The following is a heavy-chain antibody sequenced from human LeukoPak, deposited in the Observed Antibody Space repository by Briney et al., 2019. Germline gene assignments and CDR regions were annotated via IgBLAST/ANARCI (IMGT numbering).Heavy chain of an antibody. J-gene: IGHJ6*03. CDR2: IYYSGST. CDR3: AREGWLGMGGNYMDV. CDR1: GGSLSSYY. Sequence: SETLSLTCTVSGGSLSSYYWSWIRQPPGKGLEWIGYIYYSGSTNYNPSLKSRVTISVDTSKNQFSLKLSSVTAADTAVYYCAREGWLGMGGNYMDVWGKGTTVTVSS. V-gene: IGHV4-59*01. D-gene: IGHD6-19*01.